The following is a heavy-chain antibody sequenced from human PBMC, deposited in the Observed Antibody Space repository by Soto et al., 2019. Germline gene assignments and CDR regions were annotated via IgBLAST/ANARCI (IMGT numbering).Heavy chain of an antibody. CDR2: IYHSGST. J-gene: IGHJ6*02. CDR3: ARDKLWFGDFNTWGMDV. V-gene: IGHV4-4*02. CDR1: GGSISSSNW. D-gene: IGHD3-10*01. Sequence: QVQLQESGPGLVKPSGTLSLTCAVSGGSISSSNWWSWVRQPPGKGLEWIGEIYHSGSTNYNPSLKRRVTISVDKSKNQFSLKLSSVTAADTAVYYCARDKLWFGDFNTWGMDVWGQGTTVTVSS.